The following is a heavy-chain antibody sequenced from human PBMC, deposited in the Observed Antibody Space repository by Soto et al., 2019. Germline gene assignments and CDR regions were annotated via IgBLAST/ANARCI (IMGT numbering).Heavy chain of an antibody. CDR3: AKDELTYYYDSSGYYYPFDY. CDR1: GFTFSSYA. CDR2: ISGSGGST. Sequence: PGGSLRLSCAASGFTFSSYAMSWVRQAPGKGLEWVSAISGSGGSTYYADSVKGRSTISRDNSKNTLYLQMNSLRAEDTAVYYCAKDELTYYYDSSGYYYPFDYWGQGTLVTVSS. J-gene: IGHJ4*02. D-gene: IGHD3-22*01. V-gene: IGHV3-23*01.